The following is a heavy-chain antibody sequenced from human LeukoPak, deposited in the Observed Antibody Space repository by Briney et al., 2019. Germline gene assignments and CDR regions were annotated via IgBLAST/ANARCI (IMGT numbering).Heavy chain of an antibody. CDR3: ARAGNDWNTGYYFDY. Sequence: SETLSLTCTVSGGSISSYYWSWIRQPPGKGLEWIGYIYYDGSTNYNPSLKSRVTISLDTSKNHISLKLSSVTAADTALYYCARAGNDWNTGYYFDYWGQGTLVTVSS. V-gene: IGHV4-59*01. D-gene: IGHD1/OR15-1a*01. J-gene: IGHJ4*02. CDR1: GGSISSYY. CDR2: IYYDGST.